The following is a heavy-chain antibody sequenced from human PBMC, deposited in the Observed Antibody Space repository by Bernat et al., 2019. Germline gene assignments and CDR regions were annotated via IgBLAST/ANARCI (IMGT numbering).Heavy chain of an antibody. CDR2: INSDGSST. D-gene: IGHD1-14*01. V-gene: IGHV3-74*02. Sequence: VQLVESGGGVVQPGRSLRLSCAASGFTFSSYWMHWVRQAPGKGLVWVSRINSDGSSTSYADSVKGRFTISRDNAKNTLYLQMNSLRAEDTAVYYCARGADHPDAFDIWGQGTMVTVSS. J-gene: IGHJ3*02. CDR1: GFTFSSYW. CDR3: ARGADHPDAFDI.